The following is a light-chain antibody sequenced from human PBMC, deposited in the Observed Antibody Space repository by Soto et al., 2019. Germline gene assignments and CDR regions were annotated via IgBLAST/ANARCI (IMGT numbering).Light chain of an antibody. V-gene: IGKV1-39*01. J-gene: IGKJ2*01. Sequence: QMTQSPSSLSASVGDRVTITCRASQRITTYLNWYQQKPGEAPKLLISTSGTLQRGVPSRFTGSGSGTDFTLTITALRPEDFATYFCQQTYSTPYTFGQGTKLEIK. CDR2: TSG. CDR3: QQTYSTPYT. CDR1: QRITTY.